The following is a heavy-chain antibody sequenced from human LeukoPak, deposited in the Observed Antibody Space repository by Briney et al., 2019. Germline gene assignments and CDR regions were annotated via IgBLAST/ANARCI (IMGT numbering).Heavy chain of an antibody. CDR3: AREFGQSGSFDGDYRGWFDP. J-gene: IGHJ5*02. V-gene: IGHV4-4*02. D-gene: IGHD4-17*01. Sequence: SETLSLTCVVSGDSISSVKLWSWVRQPPGKGLEWIGEIYHSGSTNYNPSLKSRVTISVDKSKNQFSLKLSSVTAADTAVYYCAREFGQSGSFDGDYRGWFDPWGQGTLVTVSS. CDR2: IYHSGST. CDR1: GDSISSVKL.